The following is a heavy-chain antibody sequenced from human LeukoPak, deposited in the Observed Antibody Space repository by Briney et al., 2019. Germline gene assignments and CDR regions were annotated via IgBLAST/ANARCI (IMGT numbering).Heavy chain of an antibody. Sequence: PSETLSLTCTVSGGSISSGGYYWSWIRQHPGKGLEWIGYIYYSGSTYYNPSLESRVTISVDTSKNQFSLKLSSVTAADTAVYYCASGRGYNYYYYYGMDVWGQGTTVTVSS. V-gene: IGHV4-31*03. CDR3: ASGRGYNYYYYYGMDV. CDR2: IYYSGST. J-gene: IGHJ6*02. CDR1: GGSISSGGYY. D-gene: IGHD5-12*01.